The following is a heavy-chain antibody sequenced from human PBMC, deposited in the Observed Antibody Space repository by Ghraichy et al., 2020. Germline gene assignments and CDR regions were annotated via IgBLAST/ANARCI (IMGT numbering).Heavy chain of an antibody. CDR2: IKPDGSER. Sequence: GGSLRLSCAASGFSFTTYWMTWVRQAPGKGLEWVANIKPDGSERYYVDSLKGRFTISRDNAKNSLHLQMNSLRAEDTAVYYCARGRGLDYWGQGTPVTVSS. CDR3: ARGRGLDY. V-gene: IGHV3-7*03. CDR1: GFSFTTYW. J-gene: IGHJ4*02.